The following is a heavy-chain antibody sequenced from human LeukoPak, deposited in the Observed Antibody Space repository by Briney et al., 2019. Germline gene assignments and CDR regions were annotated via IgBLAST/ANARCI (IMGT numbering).Heavy chain of an antibody. CDR1: GGSISGYY. CDR3: ARGFDGVAGWFDP. CDR2: ISDRGST. J-gene: IGHJ5*02. D-gene: IGHD3-9*01. V-gene: IGHV4-59*01. Sequence: SETLSLTCSISGGSISGYYWSWIRQSPGKGLEWIAYISDRGSTKYNLSLKSRVTISVDTSKNQFSLKLSDVIAADTAVYYCARGFDGVAGWFDPWGQGTLVTVSS.